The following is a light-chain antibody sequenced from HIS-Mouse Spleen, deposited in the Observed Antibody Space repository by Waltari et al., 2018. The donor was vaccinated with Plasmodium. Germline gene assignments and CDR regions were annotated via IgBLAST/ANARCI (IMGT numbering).Light chain of an antibody. Sequence: QSALTQPASVSGSPGQSITISCTGPSSDVGGYNYVSWYHQHPGKAPKLMIYDVSNRPSGVSNRFSGSKSGNTASLTISGLQAEDEADYYCSSYTSSSPVVFGGGTKLTVL. CDR2: DVS. CDR3: SSYTSSSPVV. V-gene: IGLV2-14*03. CDR1: SSDVGGYNY. J-gene: IGLJ2*01.